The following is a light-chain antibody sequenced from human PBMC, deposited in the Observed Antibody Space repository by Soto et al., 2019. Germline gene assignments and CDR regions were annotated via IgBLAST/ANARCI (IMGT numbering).Light chain of an antibody. CDR1: QSVSSDF. J-gene: IGKJ4*01. V-gene: IGKV3-20*01. CDR2: GAS. Sequence: EIVLTQSPGTLSLSPGERAPLASRACQSVSSDFLAWYQEKPGQAPRLIIYGASNRATGIPDRFSGSGSGTDFTLTISRLEPEDFALYYCRQYGRSLGFAFGGGTKVDIK. CDR3: RQYGRSLGFA.